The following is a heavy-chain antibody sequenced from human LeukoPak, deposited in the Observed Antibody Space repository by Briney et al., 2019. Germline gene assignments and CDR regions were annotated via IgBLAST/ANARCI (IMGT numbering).Heavy chain of an antibody. D-gene: IGHD6-13*01. CDR1: GGSISSYY. V-gene: IGHV4-59*01. J-gene: IGHJ6*02. CDR3: ARESGSSWVYGMDV. CDR2: IYYSGGT. Sequence: SETLSLTCTVSGGSISSYYWSWIRQPPGKGLEWVGYIYYSGGTNYNPSLKSRVTISVDTSKNQFSLKLSSVTAADTAVYYCARESGSSWVYGMDVWGQGTTVTVSS.